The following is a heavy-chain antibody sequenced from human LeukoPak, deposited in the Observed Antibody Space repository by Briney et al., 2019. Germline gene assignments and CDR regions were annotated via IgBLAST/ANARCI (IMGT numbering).Heavy chain of an antibody. J-gene: IGHJ4*02. V-gene: IGHV5-51*01. Sequence: GESLKISCKGSGYSFISYWIGWVRQMPGKGLEWMGTIYPGDSDTRYSPSFQGQVTISADKSISTAYLQWSSLKASDTAMYYCARGYCSSTSCEDYWGQGTLVTVSS. D-gene: IGHD2-2*01. CDR3: ARGYCSSTSCEDY. CDR2: IYPGDSDT. CDR1: GYSFISYW.